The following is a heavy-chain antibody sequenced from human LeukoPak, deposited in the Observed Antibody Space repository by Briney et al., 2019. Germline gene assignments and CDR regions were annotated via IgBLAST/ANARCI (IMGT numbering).Heavy chain of an antibody. CDR3: ARDPSEKECGGDCYTYYFDY. D-gene: IGHD2-21*02. CDR2: INWNGGST. V-gene: IGHV3-20*04. CDR1: GFTFDDYG. J-gene: IGHJ4*02. Sequence: GGSLRLXCAASGFTFDDYGMSWVRQAPGKELESVSGINWNGGSTGYADSVKGRFTISRDNAKNSLYLQMNSLRAEDTALYYCARDPSEKECGGDCYTYYFDYWGQGTLVTVSS.